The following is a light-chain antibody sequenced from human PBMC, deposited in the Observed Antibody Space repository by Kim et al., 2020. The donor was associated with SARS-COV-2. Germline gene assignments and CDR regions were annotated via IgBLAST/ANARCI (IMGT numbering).Light chain of an antibody. V-gene: IGKV3-15*01. J-gene: IGKJ2*01. CDR2: GAS. CDR1: QSVSSN. Sequence: EVVMMQSPATLSVSPGGRATLSCRASQSVSSNLAWYQHEPGQAPSLLIYGASTRAAGIPARFGGSGSGTEFTLTISSLQSEDFVLYFCQQYNNWPYTFGQGTKLEI. CDR3: QQYNNWPYT.